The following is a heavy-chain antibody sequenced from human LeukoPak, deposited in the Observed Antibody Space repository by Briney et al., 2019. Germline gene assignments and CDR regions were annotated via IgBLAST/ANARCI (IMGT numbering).Heavy chain of an antibody. Sequence: PGGSLRLSCAASGFSFSNYAMHWVRQAPGKGLEWVSVLYSDGNTKYADSVQGRFTISRDNSKNTLYLEMNSLSPDDTAVYYCARGVEPLAANTWAYWGQGTLVTVSS. V-gene: IGHV3-53*01. CDR2: LYSDGNT. CDR3: ARGVEPLAANTWAY. J-gene: IGHJ4*02. D-gene: IGHD1-14*01. CDR1: GFSFSNYA.